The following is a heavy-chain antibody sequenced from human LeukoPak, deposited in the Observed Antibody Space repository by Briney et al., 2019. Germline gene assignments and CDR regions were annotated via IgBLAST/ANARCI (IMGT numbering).Heavy chain of an antibody. CDR3: ARDYGGNYHFDF. V-gene: IGHV4-4*07. D-gene: IGHD4/OR15-4a*01. J-gene: IGHJ4*02. CDR2: IYASGNT. Sequence: LETLSLTCSVSGAPVSTYYWGWIRRPAGKGLEWIGRIYASGNTNYNPSLKSRVTISRDASKNQFSLRLTSVTAADTAVYYCARDYGGNYHFDFWGQGTLVTVSS. CDR1: GAPVSTYY.